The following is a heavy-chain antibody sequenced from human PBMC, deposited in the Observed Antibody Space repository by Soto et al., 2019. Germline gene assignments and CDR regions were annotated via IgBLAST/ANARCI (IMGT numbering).Heavy chain of an antibody. D-gene: IGHD3-3*01. CDR3: AKDGGQNWFDP. CDR1: GFTFSSYG. CDR2: ISYDGSNK. V-gene: IGHV3-30*18. J-gene: IGHJ5*02. Sequence: QVQLVESGGGVVQPGRSLRLSCAASGFTFSSYGMHWVRQAPGKGLEWVAVISYDGSNKYYADSVKGRFTISRDNSKNTLYRQRNSLRAEDTAEYYGAKDGGQNWFDPWGQGTLVTVSS.